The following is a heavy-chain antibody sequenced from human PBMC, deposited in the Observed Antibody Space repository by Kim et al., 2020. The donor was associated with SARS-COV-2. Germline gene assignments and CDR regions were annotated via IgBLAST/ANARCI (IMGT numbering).Heavy chain of an antibody. CDR1: GFTFSSYW. D-gene: IGHD6-13*01. Sequence: GGSLRLSCAASGFTFSSYWMSWVRQAPGKGLEWVANIKQDGSEKYYVDSVKGRFTISRDNAKNSLYLQMNSLRAEDTAVYYCASSALAAAGPYYFDYWGQGTLVTVSS. J-gene: IGHJ4*02. CDR3: ASSALAAAGPYYFDY. CDR2: IKQDGSEK. V-gene: IGHV3-7*03.